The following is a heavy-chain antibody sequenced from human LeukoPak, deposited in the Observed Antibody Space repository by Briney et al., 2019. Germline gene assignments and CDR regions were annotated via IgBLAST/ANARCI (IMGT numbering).Heavy chain of an antibody. Sequence: PGGSLRLSCSASGFTLDDYAMHWVRLAPGKGLEGVSGISWNSANIDYADSVKGRFTISRDNAKSYLFLLMNSLITEDTALYYCAKGNWMGYGYFDYWGQGTLVTVSS. CDR3: AKGNWMGYGYFDY. CDR1: GFTLDDYA. D-gene: IGHD5-18*01. J-gene: IGHJ4*02. V-gene: IGHV3-9*01. CDR2: ISWNSANI.